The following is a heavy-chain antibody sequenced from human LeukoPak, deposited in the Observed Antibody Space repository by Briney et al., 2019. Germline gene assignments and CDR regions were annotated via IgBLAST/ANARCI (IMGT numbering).Heavy chain of an antibody. Sequence: GGSLRLSCTASGFTFGDHAMSWVRQAPGKGLEWVGFIRSKAYGGTTEYAASGKGRFTISRDDSKSIAYLQMNSLKTEDTAVYYCSRGPIQLWLHNAMDVWGQGTTVTVSS. V-gene: IGHV3-49*04. CDR2: IRSKAYGGTT. CDR1: GFTFGDHA. J-gene: IGHJ6*02. CDR3: SRGPIQLWLHNAMDV. D-gene: IGHD5-18*01.